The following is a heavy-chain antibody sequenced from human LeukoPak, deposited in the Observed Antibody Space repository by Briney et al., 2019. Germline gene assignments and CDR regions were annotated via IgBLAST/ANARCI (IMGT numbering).Heavy chain of an antibody. D-gene: IGHD3-22*01. CDR2: ISGSGGST. CDR1: GFTFSSYA. Sequence: GGSLRLSCAASGFTFSSYAMSWVRQAPGKGLEWVSAISGSGGSTYYADSVKGRFTISRDNSKNTLYLQMNSLRAEDTAVYYCAKGRTNTYSYDSSGYYFDYWGQGTLVTVSS. CDR3: AKGRTNTYSYDSSGYYFDY. J-gene: IGHJ4*02. V-gene: IGHV3-23*01.